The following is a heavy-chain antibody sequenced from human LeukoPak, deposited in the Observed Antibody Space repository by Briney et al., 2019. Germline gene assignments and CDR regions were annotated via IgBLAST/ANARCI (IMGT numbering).Heavy chain of an antibody. Sequence: GRSLRLSCAASGFTFSSYGMHWVRQAPGKGLEWVAVISYDGSNKYYADSVKGRLTISRDNSKNTLYLQMNSLRAEDTAVYYCAKDYYGSGRPFDIWGQGTMVTVSS. CDR1: GFTFSSYG. CDR3: AKDYYGSGRPFDI. D-gene: IGHD3-10*01. J-gene: IGHJ3*02. V-gene: IGHV3-30*18. CDR2: ISYDGSNK.